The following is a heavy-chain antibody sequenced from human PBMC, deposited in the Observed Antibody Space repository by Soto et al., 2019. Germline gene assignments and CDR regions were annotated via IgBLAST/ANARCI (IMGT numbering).Heavy chain of an antibody. CDR2: IVVGSGNT. V-gene: IGHV1-58*02. J-gene: IGHJ5*02. CDR1: GFTFPTSA. CDR3: AADLAASYPYNCCDP. Sequence: SVQVSCQASGFTFPTSAKQCVPQARGRRPEWIGVIVVGSGNTNHAQKFQERVTFTRDMSTSRSYMELSSLRFEDTAVYYCAADLAASYPYNCCDPWGQGTLVTISS. D-gene: IGHD6-13*01.